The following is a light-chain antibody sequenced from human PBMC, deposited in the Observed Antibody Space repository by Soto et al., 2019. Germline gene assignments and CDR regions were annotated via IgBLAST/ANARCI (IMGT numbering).Light chain of an antibody. CDR1: QSVSSSD. J-gene: IGKJ1*01. CDR2: RAS. V-gene: IGKV3-20*01. Sequence: EIVLTQSPGTLSLSPGERATLSCRASQSVSSSDLAWYQQKPGQAPRLLIYRASSRATGIPDRFSGSGSRTDFTLTISRLEPEDFAVYYCQQYGNSLTWTFGQGTKVDIK. CDR3: QQYGNSLTWT.